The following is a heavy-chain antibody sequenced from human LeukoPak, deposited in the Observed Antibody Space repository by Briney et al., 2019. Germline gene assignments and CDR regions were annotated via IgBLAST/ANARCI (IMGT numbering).Heavy chain of an antibody. CDR2: IYPADSDT. CDR1: GYSFTNYW. CDR3: ARPGAPPI. Sequence: GESLQISCKGSGYSFTNYWTAWVRQLPGKGLEWMGTIYPADSDTRYSPSFQDQVTISADKSISTAYLQWSSLKASDTAMYYCARPGAPPIWGQGTMVTVSS. V-gene: IGHV5-51*01. J-gene: IGHJ3*02. D-gene: IGHD7-27*01.